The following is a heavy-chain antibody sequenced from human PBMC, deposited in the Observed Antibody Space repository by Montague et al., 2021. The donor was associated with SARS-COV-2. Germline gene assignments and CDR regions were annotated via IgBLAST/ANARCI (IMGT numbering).Heavy chain of an antibody. D-gene: IGHD5-24*01. CDR1: GGSISTYY. Sequence: SETLSLTCTVSGGSISTYYWSWIRQPPGKGLEWIGYIYYSGSTNYSPSLKSRVTISVDTSKNQFCLKLSSVTAADTAVYYCARDGYNAHQNYWYFDLWGRGTLVTVSS. V-gene: IGHV4-59*12. CDR2: IYYSGST. J-gene: IGHJ2*01. CDR3: ARDGYNAHQNYWYFDL.